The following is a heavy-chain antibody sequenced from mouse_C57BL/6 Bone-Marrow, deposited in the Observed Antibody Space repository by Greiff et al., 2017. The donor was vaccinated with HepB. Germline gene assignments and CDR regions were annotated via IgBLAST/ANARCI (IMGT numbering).Heavy chain of an antibody. CDR2: IHPNSGST. CDR1: GYTFTSYW. Sequence: QVQLQQPGAELVKPGASVKMSCKASGYTFTSYWMHWVKQRPGQGLEWIGMIHPNSGSTNYNEKFKSKATLTVDKSSSTAYMQLSSLTSDDSAVYYCARRNYGSSRYWYFDVWGTGTTVTVSS. CDR3: ARRNYGSSRYWYFDV. V-gene: IGHV1-64*01. D-gene: IGHD1-1*01. J-gene: IGHJ1*03.